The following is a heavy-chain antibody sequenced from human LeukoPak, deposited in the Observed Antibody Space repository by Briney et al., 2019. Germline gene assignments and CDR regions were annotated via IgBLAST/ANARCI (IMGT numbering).Heavy chain of an antibody. V-gene: IGHV6-1*01. J-gene: IGHJ4*02. CDR3: ARSNEGYIDY. CDR1: GDSVSSNSAA. CDR2: TYYRSKWSN. Sequence: SQTLSLTCAVSGDSVSSNSAAWNWIRQSQSRGLEWLGRTYYRSKWSNDYAASVKSRITNNPDTSKNQFSLQVRSVTPEDTAVYYCARSNEGYIDYWGQGTLVTVSS. D-gene: IGHD2-2*02.